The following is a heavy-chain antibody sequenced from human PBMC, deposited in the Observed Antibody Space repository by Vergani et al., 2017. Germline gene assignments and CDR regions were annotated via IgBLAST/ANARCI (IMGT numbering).Heavy chain of an antibody. Sequence: QITLKESGPTLVKPTQTLTLTCTFSGFSLSTSGVGVGWFRQPPGKALEWLALIYWNDDKRYSPSLKSRLTISKDTPKNQVVLTMTNMDPVDTATYYCAHSSSSSWYYYYYYMDVWGKGTTVTVSS. V-gene: IGHV2-5*01. J-gene: IGHJ6*03. CDR3: AHSSSSSWYYYYYYMDV. CDR2: IYWNDDK. D-gene: IGHD6-13*01. CDR1: GFSLSTSGVG.